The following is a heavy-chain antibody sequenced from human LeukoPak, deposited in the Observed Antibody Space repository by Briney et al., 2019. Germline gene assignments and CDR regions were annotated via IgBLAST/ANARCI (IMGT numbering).Heavy chain of an antibody. CDR3: AKDMGGSPYYFDY. CDR1: GFTFDGYA. V-gene: IGHV3-9*01. J-gene: IGHJ4*02. CDR2: ISWNSGSI. Sequence: PGGSLRLTCAASGFTFDGYAMHWVRQAPAKGLEWVSGISWNSGSIGYADSAKGRFTISRDNAKNSLYLQMNSLRAEDTALYYCAKDMGGSPYYFDYWGQGTLVTVSS. D-gene: IGHD1-26*01.